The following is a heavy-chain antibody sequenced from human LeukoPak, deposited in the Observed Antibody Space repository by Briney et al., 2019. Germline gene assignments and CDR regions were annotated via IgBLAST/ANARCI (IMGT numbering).Heavy chain of an antibody. D-gene: IGHD2-2*01. Sequence: GGSLRLSCTASGFIFGDYAMSWVRQAPGKGLEWVGFIRSKADGGTTEYAASVKGRFTISRDDSKSTALLQMNSLRAEDTAVYYCAKAYCSSTSCWEDQHWGQGTLVTVSS. CDR1: GFIFGDYA. V-gene: IGHV3-49*04. CDR2: IRSKADGGTT. J-gene: IGHJ1*01. CDR3: AKAYCSSTSCWEDQH.